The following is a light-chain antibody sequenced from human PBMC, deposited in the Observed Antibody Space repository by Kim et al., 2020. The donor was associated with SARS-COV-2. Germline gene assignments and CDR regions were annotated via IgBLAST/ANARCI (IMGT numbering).Light chain of an antibody. CDR2: DVS. V-gene: IGLV2-14*01. CDR1: SSDVGGYNY. J-gene: IGLJ3*02. CDR3: SSYTSSSWV. Sequence: QSALTQPASVSGSPGQSITISCTGTSSDVGGYNYVSWYQQHPGKAPKLMIYDVSKRPSGVSNRFSGSKSGNTASLTISGLQADDEADYYCSSYTSSSWVFGGGTQLTVL.